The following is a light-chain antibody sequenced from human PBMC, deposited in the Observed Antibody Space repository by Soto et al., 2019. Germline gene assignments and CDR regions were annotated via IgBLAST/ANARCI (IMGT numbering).Light chain of an antibody. CDR2: EVN. V-gene: IGLV2-23*02. J-gene: IGLJ1*01. CDR1: SSDVGSYNL. CDR3: CSYAGSSTFV. Sequence: QSVLTQPASVSGSPGQSITISCTGTSSDVGSYNLVSWYQQCPGKAPKLMIYEVNKRPSGVSNRFSGSKSGNTASLTISGLQAEDEADYYCCSYAGSSTFVFGTGTKLTVL.